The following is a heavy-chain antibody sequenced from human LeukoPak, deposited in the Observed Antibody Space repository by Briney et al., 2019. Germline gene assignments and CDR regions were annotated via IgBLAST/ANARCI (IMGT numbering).Heavy chain of an antibody. J-gene: IGHJ5*02. CDR3: ARVATIFGVADLNWFDP. V-gene: IGHV4-38-2*02. CDR2: IYHGGST. CDR1: GYSISSGYY. D-gene: IGHD3-3*01. Sequence: PSETLSLTCTVSGYSISSGYYWGWSRQPPGKGLEWIGSIYHGGSTYYNPSLKSRFTISVDTSTNQFSLKLSSVTDADTAVYYCARVATIFGVADLNWFDPWGEGTLVTVSS.